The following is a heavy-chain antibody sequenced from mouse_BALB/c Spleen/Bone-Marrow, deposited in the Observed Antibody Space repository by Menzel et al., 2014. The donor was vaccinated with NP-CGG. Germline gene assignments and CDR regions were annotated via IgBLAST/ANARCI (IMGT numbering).Heavy chain of an antibody. CDR1: GFTFTDYY. V-gene: IGHV7-3*02. CDR2: IRHKANGYTT. CDR3: ARDENVGIYWYFDV. Sequence: EVKLMESGGGPVQPGGSLRLSCATSGFTFTDYYMSWVRQPPGQALEWLGFIRHKANGYTTEYSASVKGRLTISRDNAQRILYRKMNTLRAEDSATYYCARDENVGIYWYFDVWGAGTTVIVSS. J-gene: IGHJ1*01.